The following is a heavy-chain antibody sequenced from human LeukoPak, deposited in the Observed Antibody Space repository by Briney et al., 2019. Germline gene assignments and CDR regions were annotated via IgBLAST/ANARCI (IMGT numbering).Heavy chain of an antibody. CDR2: IIPIPGKA. V-gene: IGHV1-69*04. D-gene: IGHD2-15*01. J-gene: IGHJ5*02. CDR1: GGXFSTYA. Sequence: SVKVSCKSSGGXFSTYAIIWVRQAPGQGLEWMGRIIPIPGKANYAQKFQGRVSITADKSTSTAYMELSSLRSEDTAVYYCAREDGYCSDGSCRYDWFDAWGQGTLVTVSS. CDR3: AREDGYCSDGSCRYDWFDA.